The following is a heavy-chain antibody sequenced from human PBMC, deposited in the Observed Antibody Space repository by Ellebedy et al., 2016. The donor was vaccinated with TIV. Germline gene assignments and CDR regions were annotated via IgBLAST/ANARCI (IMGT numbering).Heavy chain of an antibody. J-gene: IGHJ4*02. CDR1: GGSITITNW. CDR3: ATLTGEYYDSSGYFYT. D-gene: IGHD3-22*01. V-gene: IGHV4-4*02. Sequence: GSLRLSCAVSGGSITITNWWSWVRPSPGTGLEWIGEIYHSGSTTYNPSLTSRVTISVDKSKNQFSLKLTSVTAADTAVYYCATLTGEYYDSSGYFYTWGQGTLVTVSS. CDR2: IYHSGST.